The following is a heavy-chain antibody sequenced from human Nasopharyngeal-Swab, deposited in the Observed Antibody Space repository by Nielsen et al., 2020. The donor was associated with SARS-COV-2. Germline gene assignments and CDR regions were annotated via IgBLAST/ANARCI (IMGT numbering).Heavy chain of an antibody. J-gene: IGHJ6*03. CDR3: ARVLYNYYYYYYMDV. CDR2: IYHSGST. V-gene: IGHV4-38-2*02. Sequence: WIPQPPGKGLERIGSIYHSGSTYYNPSLKSRVTISVDTSKNQFSLKLSSVTAADTAVYYCARVLYNYYYYYYMDVWGKGTTVTVSS. D-gene: IGHD2-8*01.